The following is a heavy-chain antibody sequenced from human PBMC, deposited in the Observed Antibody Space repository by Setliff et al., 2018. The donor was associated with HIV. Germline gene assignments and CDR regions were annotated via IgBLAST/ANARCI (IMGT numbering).Heavy chain of an antibody. D-gene: IGHD2-15*01. CDR2: INAGNGVT. V-gene: IGHV1-3*01. Sequence: AGVKVSCQASGGTFTYYAVHWVRQARGQRLEWMGWINAGNGVTRYAEKFQGRVTFTRDTSASTAYMELRGLRSDDTATYYCARVPSGAAGLVRAGFYFWGQGTLVTVSS. CDR1: GGTFTYYA. J-gene: IGHJ4*01. CDR3: ARVPSGAAGLVRAGFYF.